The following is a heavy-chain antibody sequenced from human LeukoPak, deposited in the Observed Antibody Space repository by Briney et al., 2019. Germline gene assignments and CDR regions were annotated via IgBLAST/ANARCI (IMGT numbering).Heavy chain of an antibody. CDR2: ISYDGSNK. Sequence: GGSLRLSCAASGFTFSNYAMHRVRQAPGKGLEWVAIISYDGSNKYYADSVKGRFTISRDNSKNTLYLQMNSLRAEDTAVYYCARDQRYCSGGSCYSAHAFDIWGQGTMVTVSS. D-gene: IGHD2-15*01. CDR3: ARDQRYCSGGSCYSAHAFDI. V-gene: IGHV3-30-3*01. CDR1: GFTFSNYA. J-gene: IGHJ3*02.